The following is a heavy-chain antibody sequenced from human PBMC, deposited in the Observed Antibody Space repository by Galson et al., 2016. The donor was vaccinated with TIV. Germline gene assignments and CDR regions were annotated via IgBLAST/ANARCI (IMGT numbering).Heavy chain of an antibody. Sequence: SLRLSCAASGFTFSSYAISWVRQAPGKGLEWVSIINDRGDDTYYADSVKGRFTISRDNPKNALYLQMHSLRAEDTALYFCAKGGSAFSYGYAFDIWGQGTMVTVS. CDR3: AKGGSAFSYGYAFDI. D-gene: IGHD5-18*01. V-gene: IGHV3-23*01. CDR1: GFTFSSYA. J-gene: IGHJ3*02. CDR2: INDRGDDT.